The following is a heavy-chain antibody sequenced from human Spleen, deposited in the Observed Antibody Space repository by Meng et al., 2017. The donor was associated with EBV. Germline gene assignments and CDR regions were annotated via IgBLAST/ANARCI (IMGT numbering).Heavy chain of an antibody. V-gene: IGHV4-4*02. CDR3: VRGGYYSPCDY. D-gene: IGHD2/OR15-2a*01. Sequence: QGQLQESGPGLVKPSGTLSLTCVVSGGSISTDSWWSWVRQPPGKGLEWIGEIHHSGSTNYNPSLKSRVTISVDTSNNQLSLKLSSLTAADTAVYYCVRGGYYSPCDYWGQGTLVTVSS. CDR2: IHHSGST. CDR1: GGSISTDSW. J-gene: IGHJ4*02.